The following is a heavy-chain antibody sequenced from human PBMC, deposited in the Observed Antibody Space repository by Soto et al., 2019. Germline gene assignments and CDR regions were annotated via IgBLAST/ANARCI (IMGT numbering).Heavy chain of an antibody. CDR3: AKESDFWSGYPLRFDP. CDR2: ISGSGGST. CDR1: GFTFSSYA. V-gene: IGHV3-23*01. D-gene: IGHD3-3*01. J-gene: IGHJ5*02. Sequence: GGSLRLSCAASGFTFSSYAMSWVRQAPGKGLEWVSAISGSGGSTYYADSVKGRFTISRDNSKNTLYLQMNSLRAEDTAVYYCAKESDFWSGYPLRFDPWGQGTLVTVSS.